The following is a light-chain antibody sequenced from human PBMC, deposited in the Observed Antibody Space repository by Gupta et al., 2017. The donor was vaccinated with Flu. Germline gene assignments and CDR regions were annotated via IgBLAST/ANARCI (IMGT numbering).Light chain of an antibody. CDR3: QQLNSYPLT. CDR1: QGISSY. J-gene: IGKJ4*01. Sequence: DIQFTQSPSFLSASVGDRVTIPCRASQGISSYLAWYQQKPGKAPKLLIYAASTLQSGVPSRFSGSGSGTEFTLTISSLQPEDFATYYCQQLNSYPLTFGGGTNVEIK. CDR2: AAS. V-gene: IGKV1-9*01.